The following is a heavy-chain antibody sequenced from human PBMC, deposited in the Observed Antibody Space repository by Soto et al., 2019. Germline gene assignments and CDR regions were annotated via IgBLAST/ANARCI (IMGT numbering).Heavy chain of an antibody. CDR3: ARFYGLDAFDF. CDR1: GGSISSSSYY. Sequence: PSETLSLTCTVSGGSISSSSYYWSWIRQPPGKGLEWIGYIYYSGSTNYKPSLKSRVTISVDTSKNQFSLKLSSVTAADTAVYYCARFYGLDAFDFWGQGTMVTVSS. J-gene: IGHJ3*01. D-gene: IGHD4-17*01. V-gene: IGHV4-61*05. CDR2: IYYSGST.